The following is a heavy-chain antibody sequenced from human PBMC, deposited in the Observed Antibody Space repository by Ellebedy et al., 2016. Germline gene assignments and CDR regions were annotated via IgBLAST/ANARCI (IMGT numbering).Heavy chain of an antibody. V-gene: IGHV3-23*01. CDR2: ISGSGGST. Sequence: GESLKISCAASGFTFSSYAMSWVRQAPGKGLEWVSAISGSGGSTYYADSVKGRFTISRDNSKNTLYLQMNSLRAEDTAVYYCARDFCSGGSCYGMDVWGQGTTVTVSS. J-gene: IGHJ6*02. CDR3: ARDFCSGGSCYGMDV. CDR1: GFTFSSYA. D-gene: IGHD2-15*01.